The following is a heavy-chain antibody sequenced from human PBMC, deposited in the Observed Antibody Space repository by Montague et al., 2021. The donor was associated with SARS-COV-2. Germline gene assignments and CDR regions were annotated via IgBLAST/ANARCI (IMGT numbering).Heavy chain of an antibody. V-gene: IGHV4-59*01. CDR3: ARAQNTCFIANCVNYFEV. Sequence: SETLSLTCEVSGGSISSYYWSWIRQSPGKGLEWIGYAHYTGSTKYNPSLKTRVTLSLDTPKKHCSLKLKSVTAADTAVYYCARAQNTCFIANCVNYFEVWGLGALVTVSS. CDR2: AHYTGST. D-gene: IGHD1-1*01. CDR1: GGSISSYY. J-gene: IGHJ4*02.